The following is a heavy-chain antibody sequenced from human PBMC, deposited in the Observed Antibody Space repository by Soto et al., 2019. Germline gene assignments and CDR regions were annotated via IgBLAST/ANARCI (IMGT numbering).Heavy chain of an antibody. CDR3: AKERWEGYGMDV. J-gene: IGHJ6*02. Sequence: EVQLLESGGGLVQPGGSLRLSCAASGFAFSSYAMSWVRQAPGKGLEWVSTISSSGGSTYYADSVKGRFTISRDNSKNTLYLQMNSLRAEDMAVYYCAKERWEGYGMDVRGQGTTVTVSS. D-gene: IGHD1-26*01. CDR1: GFAFSSYA. CDR2: ISSSGGST. V-gene: IGHV3-23*01.